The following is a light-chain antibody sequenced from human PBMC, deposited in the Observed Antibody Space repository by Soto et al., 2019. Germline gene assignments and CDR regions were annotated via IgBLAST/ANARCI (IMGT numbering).Light chain of an antibody. Sequence: QSVLTQPASVSGSPGQSITISCTGTSSDVGGYIYVSWYQQHPGKAPKLMIYEVSNRPSGVSNRFSGSKSGNTASLTISGLQAEDEADYYCSSYTSSSTVLFGGGTQLTVL. J-gene: IGLJ2*01. V-gene: IGLV2-14*01. CDR1: SSDVGGYIY. CDR2: EVS. CDR3: SSYTSSSTVL.